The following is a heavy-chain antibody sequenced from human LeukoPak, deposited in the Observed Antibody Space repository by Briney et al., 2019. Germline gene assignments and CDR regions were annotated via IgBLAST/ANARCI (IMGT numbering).Heavy chain of an antibody. CDR2: IYYSGST. D-gene: IGHD5-24*01. CDR1: GGSISSYY. Sequence: PSETLSLTCTVSGGSISSYYWSWIRQPPGKGLEWIGYIYYSGSTNYNPSLKSRVTISVDTSKNQFSLKLSSVTAADTAVYYCARRRDGYNLRYGMDVWAKGPRSPSP. CDR3: ARRRDGYNLRYGMDV. J-gene: IGHJ6*02. V-gene: IGHV4-59*08.